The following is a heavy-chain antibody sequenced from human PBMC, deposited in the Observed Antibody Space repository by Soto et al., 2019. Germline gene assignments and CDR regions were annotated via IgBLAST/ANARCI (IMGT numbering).Heavy chain of an antibody. V-gene: IGHV3-23*01. CDR1: GFTFSSYA. Sequence: EVQLLESGGGLVQPGGSLRLSCAASGFTFSSYAMSWVRQAPGKGLAWVSAISGSGGSTYYADSVKGRFTISRDNSKNTLYLQMNSLRAEDTAVYYCAKPAAPLAYCGGDCYSFDYWGQGTLVTVSS. CDR2: ISGSGGST. J-gene: IGHJ4*02. CDR3: AKPAAPLAYCGGDCYSFDY. D-gene: IGHD2-21*02.